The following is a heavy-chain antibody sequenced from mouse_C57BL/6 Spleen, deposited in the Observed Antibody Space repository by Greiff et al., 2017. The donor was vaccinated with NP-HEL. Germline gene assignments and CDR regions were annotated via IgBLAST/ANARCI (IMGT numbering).Heavy chain of an antibody. Sequence: VQLQQSGAELVRPGASVTLSCKASGYTFTDYEMHWVKQTPVHGLEWIGDIDPDTGGTAYNQKFKGKAILTADKSSSTAYMELRSLTSEDSAVYYCSRGELLRRGFAYWGQGTLVTVSA. J-gene: IGHJ3*01. CDR2: IDPDTGGT. CDR3: SRGELLRRGFAY. V-gene: IGHV1-15*01. CDR1: GYTFTDYE. D-gene: IGHD1-1*01.